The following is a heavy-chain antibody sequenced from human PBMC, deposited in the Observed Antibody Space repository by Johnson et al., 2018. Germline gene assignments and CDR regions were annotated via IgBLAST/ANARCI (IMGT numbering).Heavy chain of an antibody. Sequence: VQLVQSGGGLVQPGGSLRLSCAASGFTFSSYSMNWVRQAPGKGLEWVSYISSSSSTIYYADSVKGRFTISRDNAKNSLYLQMNSLRDEDTAVYYCAGEDWNDVYYYYYGMDVWCQWTTVTVSS. CDR2: ISSSSSTI. V-gene: IGHV3-48*02. D-gene: IGHD1-1*01. CDR3: AGEDWNDVYYYYYGMDV. J-gene: IGHJ6*02. CDR1: GFTFSSYS.